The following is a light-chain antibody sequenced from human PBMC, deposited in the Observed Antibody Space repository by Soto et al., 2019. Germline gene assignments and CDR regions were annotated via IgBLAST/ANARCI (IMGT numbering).Light chain of an antibody. J-gene: IGKJ1*01. CDR2: AAS. V-gene: IGKV1-39*01. CDR1: QIISTY. Sequence: DIHMTQSPSSLSASVGDRVTITCRASQIISTYLNWYQQRAGLAPRLLIYAASSLQSGVPPRFSGSGSGTEFTLTISSLQPDDFATYYCQQYNNYFWTFGQGTKVDI. CDR3: QQYNNYFWT.